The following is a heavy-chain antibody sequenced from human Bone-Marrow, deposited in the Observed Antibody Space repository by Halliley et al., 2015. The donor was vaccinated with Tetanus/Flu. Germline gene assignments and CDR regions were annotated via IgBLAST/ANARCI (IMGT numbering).Heavy chain of an antibody. V-gene: IGHV3-48*03. D-gene: IGHD6-19*01. Sequence: WVSYKSTSGYPIYYADSVKGRFPISRADAKNSLYLQMNSLGSGDTAVYYCAREDGGSGQAFDYWGRGTLVAVSS. J-gene: IGHJ4*02. CDR2: KSTSGYPI. CDR3: AREDGGSGQAFDY.